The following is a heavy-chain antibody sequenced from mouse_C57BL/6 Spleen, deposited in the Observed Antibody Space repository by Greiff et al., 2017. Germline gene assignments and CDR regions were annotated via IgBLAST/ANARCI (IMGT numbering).Heavy chain of an antibody. CDR3: ARNYYGSSPYYYAMDY. CDR2: IDPNSGGT. V-gene: IGHV1-72*01. Sequence: QVHVKQPGAELVKPGASVKLSCKASGYTFTSYWMHWVKQRPGRGLEWIGRIDPNSGGTKYNEKFKSKATLTGDKPSSTAYMQLSSLTSEDSAVYYCARNYYGSSPYYYAMDYWGQGTSVTVSS. J-gene: IGHJ4*01. CDR1: GYTFTSYW. D-gene: IGHD1-1*01.